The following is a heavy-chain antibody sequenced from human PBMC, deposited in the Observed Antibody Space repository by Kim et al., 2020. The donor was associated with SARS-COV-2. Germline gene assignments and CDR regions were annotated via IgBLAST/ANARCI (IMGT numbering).Heavy chain of an antibody. V-gene: IGHV3-9*01. J-gene: IGHJ4*02. CDR3: AKVAAAGHAFDY. Sequence: GDADSVKGRFTISRDNAKNSLYLQMNSLRAEDTALYYCAKVAAAGHAFDYWGQGTLVTVSS. D-gene: IGHD6-13*01.